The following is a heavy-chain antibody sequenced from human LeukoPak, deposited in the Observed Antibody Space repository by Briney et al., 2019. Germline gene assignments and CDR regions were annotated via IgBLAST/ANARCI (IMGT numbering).Heavy chain of an antibody. CDR1: GGSISSGGYY. Sequence: PSQTLSLTCTVSGGSISSGGYYWSWIRQPPGKGLEWIGEINHSGSTNYNPSLKSRVTISVDTSKNQFSLKLSSVTAADTAVYYCAAARATHYYYYYYMDVWGKGTTVTVSS. CDR3: AAARATHYYYYYYMDV. J-gene: IGHJ6*03. D-gene: IGHD6-6*01. V-gene: IGHV4-30-2*01. CDR2: INHSGST.